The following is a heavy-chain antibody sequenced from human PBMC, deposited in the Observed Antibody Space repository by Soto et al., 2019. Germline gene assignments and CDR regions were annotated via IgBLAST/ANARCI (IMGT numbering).Heavy chain of an antibody. J-gene: IGHJ3*02. D-gene: IGHD3-22*01. CDR1: GGTFNNYA. CDR2: IIPLFGTT. V-gene: IGHV1-69*01. CDR3: ARHRSHYYDRSAERAFDI. Sequence: QVQLVQSGAEVKKPGSSVKVSCKASGGTFNNYAISWVRQAPGQGLEWMGGIIPLFGTTNYAQKFQGRVTITADESTSTAYMELSSLRSEDTAFYCCARHRSHYYDRSAERAFDIWGQGTMVTVSS.